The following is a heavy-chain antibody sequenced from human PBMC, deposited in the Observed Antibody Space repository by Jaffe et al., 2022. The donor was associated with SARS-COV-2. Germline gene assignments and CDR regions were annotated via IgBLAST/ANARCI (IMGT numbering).Heavy chain of an antibody. CDR3: ARAYTSTWYRPGY. CDR1: GYTFSSYD. D-gene: IGHD6-13*01. Sequence: QVQLVQSGAEVKKPGASVKVSCKASGYTFSSYDINWVRQATGQGLEWMGWMNPNSGKTGYAQKFQGRVTMTKNTSISTAYMELNNLRSEDTAVYYCARAYTSTWYRPGYWGQGTVVTVSS. CDR2: MNPNSGKT. J-gene: IGHJ4*02. V-gene: IGHV1-8*01.